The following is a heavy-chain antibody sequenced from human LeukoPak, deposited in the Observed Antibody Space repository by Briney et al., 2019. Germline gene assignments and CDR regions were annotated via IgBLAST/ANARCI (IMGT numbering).Heavy chain of an antibody. CDR2: IKQDGSEK. J-gene: IGHJ6*03. Sequence: GGSLRLSRAASGFTFSSYWMSWVRQAPGKGLEWVANIKQDGSEKYYVDSVKGRFTISRDNAKNSLYLQMNSLRAEDTAVYYCARDVALKRKTTSQVVVITPRHYYYYYMDVWGKGTTVTVSS. V-gene: IGHV3-7*01. CDR1: GFTFSSYW. D-gene: IGHD3-22*01. CDR3: ARDVALKRKTTSQVVVITPRHYYYYYMDV.